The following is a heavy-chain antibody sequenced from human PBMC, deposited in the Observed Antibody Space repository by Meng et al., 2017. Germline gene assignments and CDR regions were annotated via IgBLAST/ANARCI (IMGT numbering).Heavy chain of an antibody. D-gene: IGHD2-15*01. CDR2: INPNSGGT. CDR3: ARDYREYCSGGSCYYFDY. CDR1: GTTFTGYD. J-gene: IGHJ4*02. Sequence: VQVVPAGAEGKKPGASVKVSCKAAGTTFTGYDMHWVRQATGQGLEWMGRINPNSGGTNYAQKFQGRVTMTRDTSISTAYMELSRLRSDDTAVYYCARDYREYCSGGSCYYFDYWGQGTLVTVSS. V-gene: IGHV1-2*06.